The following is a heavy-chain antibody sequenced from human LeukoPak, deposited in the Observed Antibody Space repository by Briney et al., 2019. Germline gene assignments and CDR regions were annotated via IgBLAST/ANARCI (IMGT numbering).Heavy chain of an antibody. V-gene: IGHV3-23*01. CDR2: ISGSGGST. CDR1: GFTFSSYA. D-gene: IGHD6-6*01. J-gene: IGHJ4*02. CDR3: AKWPYSSSSGGYFDY. Sequence: PGGSLRLSCAASGFTFSSYAMSWVRQAPGKGLEWVSAISGSGGSTYYADSVKGRFTISRDNSKTTLYLQMNSLRAEDTAVYYCAKWPYSSSSGGYFDYWGQGTLVTVSS.